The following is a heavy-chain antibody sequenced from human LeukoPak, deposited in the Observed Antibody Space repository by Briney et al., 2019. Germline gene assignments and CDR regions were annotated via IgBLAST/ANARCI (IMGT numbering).Heavy chain of an antibody. D-gene: IGHD5-18*01. J-gene: IGHJ5*02. CDR1: GGSISSGGYY. V-gene: IGHV4-31*03. Sequence: SETPSLTCTVSGGSISSGGYYWSWIRQHPGKGLEWIGYIYYSGSTYYNPSLKSRVTISVDTSKNQFSLKLSSVTAADTAVYYCASYDSYGQTNWFDPWGQGTLVTVSS. CDR2: IYYSGST. CDR3: ASYDSYGQTNWFDP.